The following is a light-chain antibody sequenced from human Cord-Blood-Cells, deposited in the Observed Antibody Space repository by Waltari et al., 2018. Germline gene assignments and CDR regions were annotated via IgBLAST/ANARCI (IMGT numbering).Light chain of an antibody. J-gene: IGKJ2*02. CDR2: KAS. CDR3: QQYNSYPGT. Sequence: DIQMTQSPSTLSASVGDRVTITCWASQSISSWLAWYQQKPGKAPKLLIYKASSLESGVPSRFSGSGSGTEFTLTISSLQPDDFATYYCQQYNSYPGTFGQGTKLEIK. CDR1: QSISSW. V-gene: IGKV1-5*03.